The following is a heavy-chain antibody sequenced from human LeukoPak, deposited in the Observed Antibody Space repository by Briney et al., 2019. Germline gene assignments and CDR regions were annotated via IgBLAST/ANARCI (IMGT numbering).Heavy chain of an antibody. CDR1: GGTFSSYA. CDR3: ARDLGCSSTSCYISIGDAFDI. CDR2: IIPIFGTA. Sequence: EASVKVSCKASGGTFSSYAISWVRQAPGQGLEWMGGIIPIFGTANYAQKFQGRVTITADESTSTAYMELSSLRSEDTAVYYCARDLGCSSTSCYISIGDAFDIWGQGTVVTVSS. V-gene: IGHV1-69*01. D-gene: IGHD2-2*02. J-gene: IGHJ3*02.